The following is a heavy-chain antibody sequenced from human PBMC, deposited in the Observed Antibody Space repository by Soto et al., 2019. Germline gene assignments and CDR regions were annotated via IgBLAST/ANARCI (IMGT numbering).Heavy chain of an antibody. CDR2: IDPSDSYT. Sequence: PGESLKISCKGSGYSFTSYWISWVRQMPGKGLEWMGRIDPSDSYTNYSPSFQGHVTISADKSISTAYLQWSSLKASDTAMYYCARHGYCSGGSCHPSNWFGPWGQGTLVTVSS. J-gene: IGHJ5*02. CDR3: ARHGYCSGGSCHPSNWFGP. D-gene: IGHD2-15*01. V-gene: IGHV5-10-1*01. CDR1: GYSFTSYW.